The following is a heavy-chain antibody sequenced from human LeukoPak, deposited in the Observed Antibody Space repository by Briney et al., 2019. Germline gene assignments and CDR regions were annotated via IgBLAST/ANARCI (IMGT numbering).Heavy chain of an antibody. CDR3: ARGLIAAALRGEFDP. CDR2: INHSGST. V-gene: IGHV4-39*07. D-gene: IGHD6-13*01. J-gene: IGHJ5*02. Sequence: SETLSLTCTVSGGSISSSSYYWGWIRQPPGKGLEWIGEINHSGSTNYNPSLKSRVTISVDTSKNQFSLKLSSVTAADTAVYYCARGLIAAALRGEFDPWGQGTLVTVSS. CDR1: GGSISSSSYY.